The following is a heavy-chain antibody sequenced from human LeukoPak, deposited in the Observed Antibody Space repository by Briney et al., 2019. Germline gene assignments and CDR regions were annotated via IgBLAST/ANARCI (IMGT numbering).Heavy chain of an antibody. Sequence: GGSLRLSCAASGFTFSNYAMHWVRQAPGKGLEWVAVISYDGNNKYYADSVKGRFTISRDNSKTTLYLQMNSPRAEDTAVYYCVSDSPRAVAGTADWFDPWGQGTLVTVSS. J-gene: IGHJ5*02. CDR2: ISYDGNNK. CDR3: VSDSPRAVAGTADWFDP. V-gene: IGHV3-30-3*01. CDR1: GFTFSNYA. D-gene: IGHD6-19*01.